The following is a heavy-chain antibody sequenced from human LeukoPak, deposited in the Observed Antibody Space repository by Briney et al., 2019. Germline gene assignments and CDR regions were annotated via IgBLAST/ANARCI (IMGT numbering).Heavy chain of an antibody. D-gene: IGHD5-12*01. V-gene: IGHV3-74*01. CDR3: VREGRVSGYDFDY. J-gene: IGHJ4*02. CDR1: GFSFSSYW. Sequence: GGSLRLSCEASGFSFSSYWMHWVRQAPGEGLVWVSRINSDGSSTTYADSVKGRLTISRDNAKNTLNLQMNSLRAEDTAVYYCVREGRVSGYDFDYWGQGTLVTVSS. CDR2: INSDGSST.